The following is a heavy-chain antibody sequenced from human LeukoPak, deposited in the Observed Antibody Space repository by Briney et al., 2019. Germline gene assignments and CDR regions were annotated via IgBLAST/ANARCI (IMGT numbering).Heavy chain of an antibody. V-gene: IGHV3-30*18. Sequence: GGSLRLSCAASGFTLSSYAMSWVRQAPGKGLEWVAVISYDGSNKYYADSVKGRFTISRDNSKNTLYLQMNSLRAEDTAVYYCAKDRRRTSLTTVTKGNYYYYGMDVWGKGTTVTVSS. J-gene: IGHJ6*04. CDR3: AKDRRRTSLTTVTKGNYYYYGMDV. D-gene: IGHD4-17*01. CDR1: GFTLSSYA. CDR2: ISYDGSNK.